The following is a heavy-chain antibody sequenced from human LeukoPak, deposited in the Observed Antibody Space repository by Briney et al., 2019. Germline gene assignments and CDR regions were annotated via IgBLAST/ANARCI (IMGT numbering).Heavy chain of an antibody. CDR1: GFTVGSNY. J-gene: IGHJ4*02. V-gene: IGHV3-53*01. CDR3: ARVHVGAVAGKNYFDY. CDR2: IYSGGST. D-gene: IGHD6-19*01. Sequence: PGGSLRLSCAASGFTVGSNYMSWVRQAPGKGLEWVSVIYSGGSTYYADSVKGRFTTSRDNSKNTLYLQMNSLRAEDTAVYYCARVHVGAVAGKNYFDYWGQGTLVTVSS.